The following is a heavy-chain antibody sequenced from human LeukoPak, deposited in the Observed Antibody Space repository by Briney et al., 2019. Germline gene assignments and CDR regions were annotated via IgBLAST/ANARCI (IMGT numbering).Heavy chain of an antibody. Sequence: GGSLRLSCAASGFTFSSYSMNWVRQAPGKGLEGVSYISSSSSTIYYADSVKGRFTISRDNAKNSLYLQMSSLRAEDTAVYYCARSGVATIIDAFDIWGQGTMVTVSS. CDR3: ARSGVATIIDAFDI. D-gene: IGHD5-12*01. CDR2: ISSSSSTI. V-gene: IGHV3-48*01. CDR1: GFTFSSYS. J-gene: IGHJ3*02.